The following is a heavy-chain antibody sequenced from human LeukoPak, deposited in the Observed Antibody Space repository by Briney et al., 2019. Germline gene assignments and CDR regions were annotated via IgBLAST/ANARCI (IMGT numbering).Heavy chain of an antibody. J-gene: IGHJ6*02. V-gene: IGHV1-69*04. CDR2: IIPILGIA. CDR1: GYTFTSYG. Sequence: SVKVSCKASGYTFTSYGISWVRQAPGQGLEWMGRIIPILGIANYAQKFQGRVTITADKSTSTAYMELSSLRSEDTAVYYCARGRRDYGSGSYYSNYYYYGMDVWGQGTTVTVSS. D-gene: IGHD3-10*01. CDR3: ARGRRDYGSGSYYSNYYYYGMDV.